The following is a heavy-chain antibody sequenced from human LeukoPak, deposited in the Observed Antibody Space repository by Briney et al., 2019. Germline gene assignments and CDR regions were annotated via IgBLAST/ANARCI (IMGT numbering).Heavy chain of an antibody. CDR3: AKSRSGWHPV. J-gene: IGHJ3*01. V-gene: IGHV3-30*18. CDR1: GFTFGSYA. Sequence: GGSLRLSCETSGFTFGSYAMHWVRQAPGKGPEWVAVVSYDGSNKYYADSVKDRFTISRDNSKNTLYLQIHSLRAEDTAAYYCAKSRSGWHPVWGQGTMVTVSS. D-gene: IGHD6-19*01. CDR2: VSYDGSNK.